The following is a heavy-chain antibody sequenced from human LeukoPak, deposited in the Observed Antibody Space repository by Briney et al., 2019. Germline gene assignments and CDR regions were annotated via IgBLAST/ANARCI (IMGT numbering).Heavy chain of an antibody. D-gene: IGHD6-13*01. CDR3: ARDSSVRIAAAGGYYYYGMDA. CDR1: GFTFSSYS. Sequence: PGGSLRLSCAASGFTFSSYSMNWVRQAPGKGLEWVSSISSSSSYIYYADSVKGRFTISRDNAKNPLYLQMNSLRAEDTAVYYCARDSSVRIAAAGGYYYYGMDAWGQGTTVTVSS. CDR2: ISSSSSYI. J-gene: IGHJ6*02. V-gene: IGHV3-21*01.